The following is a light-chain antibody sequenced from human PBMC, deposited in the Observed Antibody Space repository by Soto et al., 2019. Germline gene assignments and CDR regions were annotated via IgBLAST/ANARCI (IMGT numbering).Light chain of an antibody. Sequence: VMTQSPATLSVSPGERATLSCRASQSINSNLAWYQQKPGQAPRLLIYGITTRATGIPAKFSGSGSGTEFTLTISSLQSEDFEVYYCQSGTFGQGTKVYIK. V-gene: IGKV3-15*01. J-gene: IGKJ1*01. CDR1: QSINSN. CDR2: GIT. CDR3: QSGT.